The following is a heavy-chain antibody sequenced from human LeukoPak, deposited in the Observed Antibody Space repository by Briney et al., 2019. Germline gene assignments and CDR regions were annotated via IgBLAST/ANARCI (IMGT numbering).Heavy chain of an antibody. CDR1: GFTFSSYA. CDR2: ISGSGGST. Sequence: GGSLRLSCAASGFTFSSYAMSWARQAPGKGLEWVSAISGSGGSTYYADSVKGRFTTSRDNSKNTLYLQMNSLRAEDTAVYYCARDGTGYSGYFDYWGQGTLVTVSS. J-gene: IGHJ4*02. CDR3: ARDGTGYSGYFDY. V-gene: IGHV3-23*01. D-gene: IGHD5-12*01.